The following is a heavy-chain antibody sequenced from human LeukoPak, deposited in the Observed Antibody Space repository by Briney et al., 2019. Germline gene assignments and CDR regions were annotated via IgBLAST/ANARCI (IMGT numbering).Heavy chain of an antibody. CDR2: VHNSGSI. Sequence: SETLSLTCTVSGGSISNFHWSWFRQPAGKGLEWIGRVHNSGSINYNPSLRGRVTVSVDTSKNQFSLQVNSVTAADTAVYYCASLEGAKDVDVWGTGTTVTVSS. CDR1: GGSISNFH. J-gene: IGHJ6*04. CDR3: ASLEGAKDVDV. V-gene: IGHV4-4*07. D-gene: IGHD1-26*01.